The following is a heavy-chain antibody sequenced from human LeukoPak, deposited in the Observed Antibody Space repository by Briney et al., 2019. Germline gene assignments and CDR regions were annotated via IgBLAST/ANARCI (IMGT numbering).Heavy chain of an antibody. J-gene: IGHJ4*02. CDR2: INHSGST. Sequence: PSETLSLTCAVYGGSFSGYYWSWIRQPPGKGLEWVGEINHSGSTNYNPSLKSRVTISVDTSKNQFSLKLSSVTAADTAVYYCARGGRKWELLRRFDYWGQETLVTVSS. V-gene: IGHV4-34*01. CDR1: GGSFSGYY. CDR3: ARGGRKWELLRRFDY. D-gene: IGHD1-26*01.